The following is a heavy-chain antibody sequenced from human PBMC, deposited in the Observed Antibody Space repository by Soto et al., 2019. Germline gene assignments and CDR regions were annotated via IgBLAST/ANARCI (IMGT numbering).Heavy chain of an antibody. CDR3: AKAYFVWSSEQPYYFDY. CDR1: GFTFSNYA. Sequence: EVQLLDSGGCLVQPGGSPRLSCAASGFTFSNYAMTWVRQVPGKGLEWVSGIRGSGGRSYYADSGKGRFTISRDNSKSTLSLQMNILRAEDTAVYYCAKAYFVWSSEQPYYFDYWGQGTLVTVSS. D-gene: IGHD3-16*01. J-gene: IGHJ4*02. CDR2: IRGSGGRS. V-gene: IGHV3-23*01.